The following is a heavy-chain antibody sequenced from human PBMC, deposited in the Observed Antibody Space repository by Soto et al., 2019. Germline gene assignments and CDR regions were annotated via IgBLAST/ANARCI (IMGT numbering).Heavy chain of an antibody. D-gene: IGHD3-22*01. CDR1: GFPFSSYW. Sequence: GGSLSLSCAASGFPFSSYWMHWVRQAPGKGLVWVSRINSDGSSTSYADSVKGRFTISRDNAKNTLYLQMDSLRAEDTAVYYCAKPPNYYDSSGYYDYWGQGT. CDR3: AKPPNYYDSSGYYDY. CDR2: INSDGSST. V-gene: IGHV3-74*01. J-gene: IGHJ4*02.